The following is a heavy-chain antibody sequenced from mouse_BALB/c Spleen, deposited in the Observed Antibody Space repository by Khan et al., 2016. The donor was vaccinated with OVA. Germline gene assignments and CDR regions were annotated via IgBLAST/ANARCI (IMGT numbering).Heavy chain of an antibody. CDR3: ARRNYFGYTFAY. Sequence: QVQLQQSGAELARPGASVKLSCKASGYTFTDYYINWVKQRTGQGLEGIGEISPGSGDTYYNERFKGKATLTADKSSSTAYMQLSSLTSEASAVYFCARRNYFGYTFAYWGQATLVTVSA. CDR2: ISPGSGDT. CDR1: GYTFTDYY. V-gene: IGHV1-77*01. J-gene: IGHJ3*01. D-gene: IGHD1-2*01.